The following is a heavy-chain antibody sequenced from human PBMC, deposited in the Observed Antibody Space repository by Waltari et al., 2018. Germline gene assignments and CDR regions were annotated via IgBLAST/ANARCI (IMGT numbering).Heavy chain of an antibody. CDR2: SIPILGIA. Sequence: QVQLVQSGAEVKKPGSSVKVSCKASGGTFSSYAISWVRQAPGQGLEWMGRSIPILGIANYAQKFQGRVTITADESTSTAYMELSSLRAEDTAVYYCAREGGAYYYGMDVWGQGTTVTVSS. V-gene: IGHV1-69*04. J-gene: IGHJ6*02. CDR3: AREGGAYYYGMDV. D-gene: IGHD3-16*01. CDR1: GGTFSSYA.